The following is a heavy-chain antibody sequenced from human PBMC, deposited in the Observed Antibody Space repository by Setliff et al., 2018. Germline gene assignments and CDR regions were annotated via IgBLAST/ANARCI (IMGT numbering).Heavy chain of an antibody. D-gene: IGHD3-10*01. CDR2: IYASWST. J-gene: IGHJ4*02. CDR1: GDSINSRTNY. CDR3: ARDVGGEGYFDS. Sequence: SETLSLTCTVSGDSINSRTNYWSWIRQPAGKGPEWIGHIYASWSTKYNPSLKSRVTMSVDTSKNQFSLKLSAVTAADTAVYYCARDVGGEGYFDSWGQGTLVTVSS. V-gene: IGHV4-61*09.